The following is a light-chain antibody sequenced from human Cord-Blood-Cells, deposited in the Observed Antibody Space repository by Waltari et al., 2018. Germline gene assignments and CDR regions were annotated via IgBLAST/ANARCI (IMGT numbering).Light chain of an antibody. CDR2: DAS. V-gene: IGKV1-33*01. J-gene: IGKJ3*01. CDR1: QDISNY. Sequence: DIQMTQSPPSLSASAGDRVTITCQASQDISNYLNWYQQKPGKAPKPLIYDASNVETGVPSRFSGSRSGTDFTFTISSLQPEDIATYYCQQYDNLIFTFGPGTKVDIK. CDR3: QQYDNLIFT.